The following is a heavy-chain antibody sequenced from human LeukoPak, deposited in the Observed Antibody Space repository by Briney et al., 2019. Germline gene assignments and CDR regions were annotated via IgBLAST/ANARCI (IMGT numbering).Heavy chain of an antibody. V-gene: IGHV3-23*01. D-gene: IGHD2-2*02. Sequence: GGSLRLSCTASGFTLSSYEMSWIRQAPGKGLEWVSSIDYSGGSTHYADSVMGRFTISRDNSKNTLYLQLNSLSADDTAVYYCAKEYTFHYSRIDYWGQGTLVTVSS. CDR1: GFTLSSYE. J-gene: IGHJ4*02. CDR3: AKEYTFHYSRIDY. CDR2: IDYSGGST.